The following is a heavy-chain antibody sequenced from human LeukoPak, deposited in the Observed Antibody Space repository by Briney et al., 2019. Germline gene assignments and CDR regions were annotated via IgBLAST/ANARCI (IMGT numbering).Heavy chain of an antibody. CDR1: GFTVSSNY. D-gene: IGHD2-21*01. CDR2: IYSSGST. J-gene: IGHJ4*02. V-gene: IGHV3-53*01. CDR3: AKGDQTHIVVVIAADY. Sequence: PGGSLRLSCAASGFTVSSNYMSWVRQAPGKGLEWVSVIYSSGSTYYADSVKGRFTISRDNSKNTLYLQMNSLRAEDTAVYYCAKGDQTHIVVVIAADYWGQGTLVTVSS.